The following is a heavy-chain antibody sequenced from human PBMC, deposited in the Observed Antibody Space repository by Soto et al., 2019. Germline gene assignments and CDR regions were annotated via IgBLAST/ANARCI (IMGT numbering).Heavy chain of an antibody. CDR1: GFTFSSYG. J-gene: IGHJ4*02. V-gene: IGHV3-33*01. CDR3: ARGGWLRRPVDY. CDR2: IWYDGTNK. D-gene: IGHD5-12*01. Sequence: QVQLVESGGGVVQPGRSLRLSCAASGFTFSSYGMHWVRQAPGKGLEWVAVIWYDGTNKYYADSVKGRFTISRDNSKNPLRLQMNSLRAEATAVYYCARGGWLRRPVDYWGQGTLVTVSS.